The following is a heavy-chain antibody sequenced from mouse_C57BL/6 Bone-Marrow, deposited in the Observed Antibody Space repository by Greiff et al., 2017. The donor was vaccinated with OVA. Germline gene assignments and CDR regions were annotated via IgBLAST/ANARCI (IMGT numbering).Heavy chain of an antibody. CDR1: GFSINSDCY. CDR2: TFYNGTT. V-gene: IGHV3-3*01. CDR3: ARGDGYDDAMDY. Sequence: VQLKQSGPRLVRPSQTLSLTCTVTGFSINSDCYWIWIRQFPGNKLEYIGYTFYNGTTYYNPSLESRTYITRDTSNNQFSLKLSSVTTEDTATYYCARGDGYDDAMDYWGQGTSVTVSS. D-gene: IGHD2-2*01. J-gene: IGHJ4*01.